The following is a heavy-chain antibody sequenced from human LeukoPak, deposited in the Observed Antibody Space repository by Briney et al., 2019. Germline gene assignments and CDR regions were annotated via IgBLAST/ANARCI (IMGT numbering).Heavy chain of an antibody. V-gene: IGHV4-38-2*02. D-gene: IGHD3-16*02. CDR3: ARQDSADYVWGSYRSPFDY. CDR1: GYAISSGYF. Sequence: SETLSLTCSVSGYAISSGYFWGWIRQPPGKGLKWIGTIYHSGSTYYNPSLKSRVTISVDTSKNQFSLKLSSVTAADTAVYYCARQDSADYVWGSYRSPFDYWGQGTLVTVSS. J-gene: IGHJ4*02. CDR2: IYHSGST.